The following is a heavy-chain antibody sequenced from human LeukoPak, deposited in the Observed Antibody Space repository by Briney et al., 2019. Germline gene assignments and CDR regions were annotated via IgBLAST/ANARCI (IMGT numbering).Heavy chain of an antibody. Sequence: ASVTVSCKTSGSTFSNYAFGWVRQAPGQGLEWMGSIIPFFGTTDYAQKLQGRVTITADKSTNTAYMELSSLRSEGTAVYYCARAYYHGSGSYYLFDYWGQGTLVTVSS. CDR1: GSTFSNYA. CDR2: IIPFFGTT. CDR3: ARAYYHGSGSYYLFDY. J-gene: IGHJ4*02. V-gene: IGHV1-69*06. D-gene: IGHD3-10*01.